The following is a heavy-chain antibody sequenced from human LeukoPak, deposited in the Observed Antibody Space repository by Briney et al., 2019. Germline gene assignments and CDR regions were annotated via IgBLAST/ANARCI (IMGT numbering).Heavy chain of an antibody. V-gene: IGHV3-30*02. CDR2: TQNNGRNN. CDR1: GFTFSTYG. J-gene: IGHJ4*01. D-gene: IGHD2-21*01. Sequence: PGGSLRLSCGASGFTFSTYGMHWVRQAPGKGLEWVAFTQNNGRNNYYADSVKGRFTISRDNPKNTLYLQMNSLRAEDTGVYYCAKDAYDDDCGDPFDYWGHGTLVTVSS. CDR3: AKDAYDDDCGDPFDY.